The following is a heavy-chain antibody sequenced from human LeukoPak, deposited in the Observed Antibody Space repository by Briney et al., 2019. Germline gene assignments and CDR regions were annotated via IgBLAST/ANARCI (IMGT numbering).Heavy chain of an antibody. CDR1: GYTFTGYY. D-gene: IGHD3-10*01. J-gene: IGHJ5*02. Sequence: ASVKVSCKASGYTFTGYYMHWVRQAPGQGLEWMGWINPNSGGTNYAQKFQGRVTMARDTSISTAYMELSRLRSDDTAVYYYARAQRGRFGELSWGQGTLVTVSS. CDR2: INPNSGGT. V-gene: IGHV1-2*02. CDR3: ARAQRGRFGELS.